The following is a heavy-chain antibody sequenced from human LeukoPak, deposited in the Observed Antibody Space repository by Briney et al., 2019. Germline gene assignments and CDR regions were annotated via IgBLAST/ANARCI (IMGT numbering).Heavy chain of an antibody. D-gene: IGHD5-18*01. CDR2: IYSGGST. CDR1: GFTVSSNY. V-gene: IGHV3-53*01. CDR3: ARGALQLWSRFDS. J-gene: IGHJ4*02. Sequence: GGSLRLSCAASGFTVSSNYMSWVRQAPGKGLEWVSVIYSGGSTYYADFVKGRFTISRDNSKNTLYLQMNSLRAEDTAVYYCARGALQLWSRFDSWGQGTLVTVSS.